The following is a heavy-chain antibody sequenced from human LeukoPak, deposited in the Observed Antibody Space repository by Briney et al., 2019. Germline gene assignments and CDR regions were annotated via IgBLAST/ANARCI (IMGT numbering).Heavy chain of an antibody. CDR3: AKARGSGFQRGDAFDM. D-gene: IGHD6-19*01. CDR2: ISYDGKDK. CDR1: GFTFSNFG. Sequence: GRSLRLSCATSGFTFSNFGMNWVRQAPGKGLQWVAFISYDGKDKYYSDSVEGRITISRDNSKSTLYVQMDSLRTEDTAVYYCAKARGSGFQRGDAFDMWGQGTRVTVSS. J-gene: IGHJ3*02. V-gene: IGHV3-30*18.